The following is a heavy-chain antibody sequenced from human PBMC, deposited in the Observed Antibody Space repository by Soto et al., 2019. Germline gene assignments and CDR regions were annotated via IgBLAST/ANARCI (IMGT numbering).Heavy chain of an antibody. Sequence: SLRLSCAASGFTFDDYAMHWVRQAPGKGLEWVSGISWNSGSIGYADSVKGRFTISRDNAKNSLYLQMNSLRAEDTALYYCALIVPQSTAFGPWGQGTLVTVPQ. J-gene: IGHJ5*02. V-gene: IGHV3-9*01. CDR1: GFTFDDYA. CDR2: ISWNSGSI. CDR3: ALIVPQSTAFGP. D-gene: IGHD2-2*01.